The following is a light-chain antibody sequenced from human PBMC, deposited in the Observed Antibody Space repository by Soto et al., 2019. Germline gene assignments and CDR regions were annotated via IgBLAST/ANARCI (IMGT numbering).Light chain of an antibody. V-gene: IGKV3-11*01. CDR2: DAS. Sequence: EIVLTQSPATLSLSPGERATLSCRASQSVSSYLAWYQQKPGQAPNLLIYDASNRATGIPARFSGSGSGTDFTLTISSLEPEDFAVYYCQQRSNWSVTFGQGTKVEIK. CDR1: QSVSSY. CDR3: QQRSNWSVT. J-gene: IGKJ1*01.